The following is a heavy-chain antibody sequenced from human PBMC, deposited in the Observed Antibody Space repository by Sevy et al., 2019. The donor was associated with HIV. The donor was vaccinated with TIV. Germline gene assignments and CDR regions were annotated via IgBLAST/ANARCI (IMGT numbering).Heavy chain of an antibody. J-gene: IGHJ4*02. CDR1: GFTFSPYW. Sequence: GGSLRLSCAASGFTFSPYWMTWVRQAPGKGLEWVANIRPDGSDKYYVDSVKGRFTISRDNAKNLLYLQMNSLRADGTSMYYCARGVGLDCWGQGALVTVSS. CDR2: IRPDGSDK. V-gene: IGHV3-7*01. CDR3: ARGVGLDC. D-gene: IGHD1-26*01.